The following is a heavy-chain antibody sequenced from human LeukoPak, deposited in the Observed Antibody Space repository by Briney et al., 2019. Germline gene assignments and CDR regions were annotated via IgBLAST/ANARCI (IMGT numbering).Heavy chain of an antibody. V-gene: IGHV4-59*11. CDR1: GGSISSHY. CDR3: ARGGYSYGYDDDFEY. D-gene: IGHD5-18*01. Sequence: PSETLSLTCTVSGGSISSHYWSWIRQPPGKGLEWIGCIYNSGSTNYNPSFKSRVTISVDTSKNRFSLKMTSVTAADTAVYYCARGGYSYGYDDDFEYWGQGILVTVS. J-gene: IGHJ4*02. CDR2: IYNSGST.